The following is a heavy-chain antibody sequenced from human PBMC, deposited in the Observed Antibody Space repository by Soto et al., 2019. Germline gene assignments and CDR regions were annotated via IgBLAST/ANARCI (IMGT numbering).Heavy chain of an antibody. CDR2: ISAGGVTT. CDR1: GFSFGSFA. Sequence: LRLSCAASGFSFGSFAMSWVRQAPRKGLEWVSAISAGGVTTYYTDSVKGRYTSSRDNSKNTLFLQMNSLRVEDTAVYYCVKATQDTTYFDYWGQGTLVTVSS. V-gene: IGHV3-23*01. CDR3: VKATQDTTYFDY. J-gene: IGHJ4*02. D-gene: IGHD1-1*01.